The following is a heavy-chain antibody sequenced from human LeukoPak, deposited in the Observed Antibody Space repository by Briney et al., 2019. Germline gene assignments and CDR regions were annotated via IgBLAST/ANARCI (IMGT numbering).Heavy chain of an antibody. CDR2: IRTSSSYI. CDR1: TLTFTSFS. CDR3: ARDPNYSCYDTPRLKSFDY. J-gene: IGHJ4*02. D-gene: IGHD5-12*01. V-gene: IGHV3-21*01. Sequence: GGSLTLSCAPSTLTFTSFSTKWDRPAPGEGREWVSSIRTSSSYIYYADSVKGRFTISRDNAKNSLYLQMNSLRAEDTAVYYCARDPNYSCYDTPRLKSFDYWGQGTLVTVSS.